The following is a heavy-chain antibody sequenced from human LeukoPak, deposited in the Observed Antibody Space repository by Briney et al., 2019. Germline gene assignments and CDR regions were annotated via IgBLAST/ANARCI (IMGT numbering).Heavy chain of an antibody. J-gene: IGHJ4*02. CDR2: ISYDGSNK. V-gene: IGHV3-30*18. D-gene: IGHD3-22*01. Sequence: GGSLRLSCAASGFTFSSYGMHWVRQAPGKGLEWVAVISYDGSNKYYADSVKGRFTISRDNSKNTLYLQMNSLRAEDTAVYYCAKDHYYYDSSGYSLILDYWGQGTLVTVSS. CDR1: GFTFSSYG. CDR3: AKDHYYYDSSGYSLILDY.